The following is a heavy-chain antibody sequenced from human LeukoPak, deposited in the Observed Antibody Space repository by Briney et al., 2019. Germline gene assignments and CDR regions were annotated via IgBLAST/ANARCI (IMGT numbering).Heavy chain of an antibody. D-gene: IGHD5-18*01. CDR1: GXSISSGGYY. V-gene: IGHV4-31*03. CDR3: ARRYSYGYDIPGWTLPYLDY. CDR2: IYYSGST. J-gene: IGHJ4*02. Sequence: TSQTLSLTCTVSGXSISSGGYYWSWIRQHPGKGLEWIGYIYYSGSTYYNPSLKSRVTLSVDTSKNQFSLKLSSVTAADTAVYYCARRYSYGYDIPGWTLPYLDYWGQGTLVTVSS.